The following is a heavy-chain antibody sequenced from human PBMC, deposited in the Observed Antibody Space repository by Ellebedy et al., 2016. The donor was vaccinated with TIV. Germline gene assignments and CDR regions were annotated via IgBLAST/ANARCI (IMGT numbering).Heavy chain of an antibody. D-gene: IGHD6-13*01. Sequence: MPSETLSLTCTVSGGSIDSYNYYWAWIRQPPGKGLEWIGYIYYSGSTNYNPSLKSRVTISVDTSKNQFSLKLSSVTAADTAVYYCASAYSSSWLFDYWGQGTLVTVSS. CDR2: IYYSGST. CDR3: ASAYSSSWLFDY. V-gene: IGHV4-61*05. J-gene: IGHJ4*02. CDR1: GGSIDSYNYY.